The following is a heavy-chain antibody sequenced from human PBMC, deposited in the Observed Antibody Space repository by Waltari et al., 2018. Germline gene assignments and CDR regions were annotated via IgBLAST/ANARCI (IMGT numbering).Heavy chain of an antibody. CDR3: ARLWGDGCKDVPLFYS. CDR1: GGSFRSFY. J-gene: IGHJ4*02. CDR2: LFSSGTT. Sequence: QVQLQESGPGLVKPSETLSLTCSVSGGSFRSFYWSWLRQPPGTGLEWIGYLFSSGTTHYNPPFAGRDTLPVDPSNTRFSRELGSVTAADEGVYYCARLWGDGCKDVPLFYSWGQGALVTVSS. D-gene: IGHD3-16*01. V-gene: IGHV4-59*08.